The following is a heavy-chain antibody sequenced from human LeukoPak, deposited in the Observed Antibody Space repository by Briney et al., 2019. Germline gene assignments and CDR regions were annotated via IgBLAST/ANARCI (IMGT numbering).Heavy chain of an antibody. D-gene: IGHD1-14*01. CDR3: ARGSSTGTLSLWFDP. CDR1: GFSVSDYS. CDR2: VMSGRGST. V-gene: IGHV3-11*06. Sequence: PGGSLRLSCAASGFSVSDYSISWIRQSPGKGPEWISYVMSGRGSTNYADSVKGRFTISRDNAKNTLYLQMNSLRAEDTAVYYCARGSSTGTLSLWFDPWGQGTLVTVSS. J-gene: IGHJ5*02.